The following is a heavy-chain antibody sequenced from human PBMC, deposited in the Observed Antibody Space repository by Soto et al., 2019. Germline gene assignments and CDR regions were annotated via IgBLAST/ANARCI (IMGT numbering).Heavy chain of an antibody. CDR1: GFICSSYD. D-gene: IGHD2-8*02. CDR2: ILVDGRT. Sequence: GGSLRLSCAASGFICSSYDMSWVRQAPGKGLEWVSTILVDGRTFYVDSVRGRFTISRDSSQNTVYLQMNSLTAGDTALYYCAKATATGGGAFDICGQGTMVTVSS. J-gene: IGHJ3*02. V-gene: IGHV3-23*01. CDR3: AKATATGGGAFDI.